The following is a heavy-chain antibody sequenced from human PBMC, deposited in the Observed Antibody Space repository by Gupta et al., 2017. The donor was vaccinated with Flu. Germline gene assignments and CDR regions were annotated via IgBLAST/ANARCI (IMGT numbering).Heavy chain of an antibody. CDR1: YA. D-gene: IGHD6-13*01. Sequence: YAMSWVRQAPVKGLEWVSGISGSGGSTYYADSVKGRFTISRDNSQNTLYLRMNSLRAEDTALYYCAKRIAAAGTHYYFDYWGQGTRVAVSS. CDR2: ISGSGGST. CDR3: AKRIAAAGTHYYFDY. J-gene: IGHJ4*02. V-gene: IGHV3-23*01.